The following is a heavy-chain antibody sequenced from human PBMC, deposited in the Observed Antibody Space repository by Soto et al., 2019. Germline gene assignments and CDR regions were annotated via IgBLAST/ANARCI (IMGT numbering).Heavy chain of an antibody. CDR2: ITATDGNT. D-gene: IGHD1-1*01. J-gene: IGHJ4*02. V-gene: IGHV3-23*01. CDR3: AKDEGTASKVFDY. Sequence: GESLRLSCVASGFTFKAYAMGWVRQAPGKGLGWVSSITATDGNTYYADSVRGRCTISRDNSRKTLFLQMNGLRPEDSDLYFCAKDEGTASKVFDYWGQGTLVTVSS. CDR1: GFTFKAYA.